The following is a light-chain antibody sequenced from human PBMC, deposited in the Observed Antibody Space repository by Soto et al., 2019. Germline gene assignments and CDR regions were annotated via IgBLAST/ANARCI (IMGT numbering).Light chain of an antibody. CDR3: QQYYDWPPNT. Sequence: TQSPALLSVSPGETATLSCKASQPIAIKLAWYQQSPGQTPRLLLYGASTRASGVPDRFSGSGSGTDFTLTITSPQPEDFATYYCQQYYDWPPNTFGQGTKVDIK. V-gene: IGKV3D-15*01. CDR2: GAS. J-gene: IGKJ2*01. CDR1: QPIAIK.